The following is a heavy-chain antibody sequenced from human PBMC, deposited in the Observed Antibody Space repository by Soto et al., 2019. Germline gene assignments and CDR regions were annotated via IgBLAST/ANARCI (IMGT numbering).Heavy chain of an antibody. CDR1: GYSFNSCG. CDR2: ISAYNGNT. V-gene: IGHV1-18*01. J-gene: IGHJ4*02. D-gene: IGHD1-26*01. CDR3: ARGVGWEPLDY. Sequence: SVKPCCEARGYSFNSCGISWVRQAPGQGLEWMGWISAYNGNTNYAQKLQGRVTMTTDTSTSTAYMELRSLRSDDTAVYYCARGVGWEPLDYWGQGTLVTVSS.